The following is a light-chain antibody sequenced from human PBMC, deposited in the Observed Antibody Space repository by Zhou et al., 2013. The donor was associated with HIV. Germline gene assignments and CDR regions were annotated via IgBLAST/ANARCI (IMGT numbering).Light chain of an antibody. V-gene: IGKV1-5*03. Sequence: DIQMTQSPSSVSASVGDRVTITCRASQSIGTWLAWYQQKPGKAPNLLIYKASSLQSGVPSRFSGNGSGTEFTLTISSLQPEDFALYYCLQHSAYPVTFGGGTRVEI. CDR1: QSIGTW. CDR2: KAS. CDR3: LQHSAYPVT. J-gene: IGKJ4*01.